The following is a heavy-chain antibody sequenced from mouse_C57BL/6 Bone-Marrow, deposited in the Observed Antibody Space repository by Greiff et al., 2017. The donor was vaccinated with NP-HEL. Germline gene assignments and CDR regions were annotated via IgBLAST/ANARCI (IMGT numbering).Heavy chain of an antibody. D-gene: IGHD2-2*01. Sequence: EVHLVESGPGLAKPSQTLSLTCSVTGYSITSDYWNWIRKFPGHKLEYMGYISYSGSTYYNPSLKSRISITRDTSKNQYYLQLNSVTTEDTATYYCARSPLWLRRNYYAMDYWGQGTSVTVSS. CDR2: ISYSGST. J-gene: IGHJ4*01. CDR1: GYSITSDY. CDR3: ARSPLWLRRNYYAMDY. V-gene: IGHV3-8*01.